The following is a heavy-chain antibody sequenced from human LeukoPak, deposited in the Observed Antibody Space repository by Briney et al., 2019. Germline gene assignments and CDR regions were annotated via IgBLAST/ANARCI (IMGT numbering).Heavy chain of an antibody. CDR2: ISAHNDHP. Sequence: ASVKVSCKATGYTFINYGISWVRQAPGQGVEGMGWISAHNDHPTYSQKFQDRVTMTTDSSTKTAYMELRSLKSDDTAIYYCARGGGGGNWNYVLDPFDVWGQGTMVTVFS. V-gene: IGHV1-18*01. CDR3: ARGGGGGNWNYVLDPFDV. D-gene: IGHD1-7*01. J-gene: IGHJ3*01. CDR1: GYTFINYG.